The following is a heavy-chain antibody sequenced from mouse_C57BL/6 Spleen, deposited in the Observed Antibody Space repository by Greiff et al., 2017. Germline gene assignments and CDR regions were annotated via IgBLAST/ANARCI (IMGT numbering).Heavy chain of an antibody. V-gene: IGHV1-53*01. CDR3: ARMIAVRYFDV. CDR2: INPSNGGT. Sequence: QVQLQQPGTELVKPGASVKLSCKASGYTFTSYWMQWVKQRPGQGLEWIGNINPSNGGTNYNEKFKSKATLTVDKSSSTAYLQLSSLTSEDSAVYYCARMIAVRYFDVWGTGTTVTVSS. D-gene: IGHD2-4*01. CDR1: GYTFTSYW. J-gene: IGHJ1*03.